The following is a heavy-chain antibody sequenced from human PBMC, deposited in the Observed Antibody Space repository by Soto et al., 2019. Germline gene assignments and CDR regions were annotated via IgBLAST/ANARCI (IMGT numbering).Heavy chain of an antibody. CDR2: IRSKANSYAT. CDR1: GFTFSGSA. J-gene: IGHJ3*02. D-gene: IGHD3-10*02. CDR3: TKLLCYAKLDDASAI. V-gene: IGHV3-73*01. Sequence: GGSLRLSCTASGFTFSGSAMHWVRQASGKGLERVGRIRSKANSYATAYAASVKGRFTISRDDSKNTAYLQMNSLKTEDTAVYYWTKLLCYAKLDDASAIWAQGTMVT.